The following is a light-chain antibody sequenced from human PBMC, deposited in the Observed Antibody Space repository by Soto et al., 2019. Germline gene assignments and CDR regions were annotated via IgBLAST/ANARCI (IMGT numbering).Light chain of an antibody. V-gene: IGKV3-15*01. CDR2: SAY. J-gene: IGKJ1*01. CDR3: QQYTLWPCT. Sequence: EILMTQSPATLSVSPGTRVTLSCRSGQRVSTPLAWYQQKHGQAPRLLISSAYTWAAGIRARFSGSGSGTDFTLTISSLKSEDFAVYYCQQYTLWPCTCGQGTRLDVK. CDR1: QRVSTP.